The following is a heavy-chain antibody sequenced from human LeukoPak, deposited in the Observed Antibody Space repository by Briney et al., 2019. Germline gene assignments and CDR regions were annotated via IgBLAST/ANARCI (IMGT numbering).Heavy chain of an antibody. V-gene: IGHV3-21*01. CDR1: GFTFSSYS. D-gene: IGHD1-26*01. Sequence: GGSLRLSCAASGFTFSSYSMNWVRQAPGKGLEWVSSISSSSYIYYADSVKGRFTISRDNAKNSLYLQMNSLRAEDTAVYYCARVPSGSFKTFDYWGQGTLVTVSS. J-gene: IGHJ4*02. CDR2: ISSSSYI. CDR3: ARVPSGSFKTFDY.